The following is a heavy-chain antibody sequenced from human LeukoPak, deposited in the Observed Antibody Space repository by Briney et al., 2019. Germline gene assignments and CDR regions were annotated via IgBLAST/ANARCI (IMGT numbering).Heavy chain of an antibody. J-gene: IGHJ6*03. D-gene: IGHD1-26*01. CDR2: INPSGGST. CDR3: ARDLMGATNLYYYYYMDV. CDR1: GYTFTSYG. V-gene: IGHV1-46*01. Sequence: ASVKVSCKASGYTFTSYGISWVRQAPGQGLEWMGIINPSGGSTSYAQKFQGRVTMTRDMSTSTVYMELSSLRSEDTAVYYCARDLMGATNLYYYYYMDVWGKGTTVTVSS.